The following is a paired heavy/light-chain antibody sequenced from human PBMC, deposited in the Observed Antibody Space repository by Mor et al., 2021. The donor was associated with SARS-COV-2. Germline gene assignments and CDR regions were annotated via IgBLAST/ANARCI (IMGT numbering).Heavy chain of an antibody. CDR1: GFTFSSYS. CDR2: ISSSSSTI. Sequence: EVQLVESGGGLVQPGGSLRLSCAASGFTFSSYSMNWVRQAPGKGLEWVSYISSSSSTIYYADSVKGRFTISRDNAKNSLYLQMNSLRAEDTAVYYCARENITSYYDSSGYYYAQDYWGQGTLVTVSS. J-gene: IGHJ4*02. V-gene: IGHV3-48*04. D-gene: IGHD3-22*01. CDR3: ARENITSYYDSSGYYYAQDY.
Light chain of an antibody. Sequence: SYVLTQPPSVSVAPGQTARITCGGNNIGSKSVHWYQQKPGQAPVLVVYDDSDRPSGIPERFSGSNSGNTATLTISRVEAGDEADYYCQVWDSSSDWVFGGGTKLTVL. CDR3: QVWDSSSDWV. V-gene: IGLV3-21*02. CDR1: NIGSKS. CDR2: DDS. J-gene: IGLJ3*02.